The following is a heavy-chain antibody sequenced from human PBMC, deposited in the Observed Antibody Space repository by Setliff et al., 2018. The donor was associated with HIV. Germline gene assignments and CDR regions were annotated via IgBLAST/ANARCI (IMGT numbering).Heavy chain of an antibody. CDR2: IDVNKGNT. CDR1: GYIFLGYD. V-gene: IGHV1-18*04. J-gene: IGHJ4*02. CDR3: VRDGIIRTTRVFDY. Sequence: ASVKVSCKAPGYIFLGYDISWVRQAPGQGLEWMGWIDVNKGNTNYAEKFQGRVTLTTDTSTNTAYMEVRSLTSDDTAVYYCVRDGIIRTTRVFDYWGQGTLVTVSS. D-gene: IGHD3-16*02.